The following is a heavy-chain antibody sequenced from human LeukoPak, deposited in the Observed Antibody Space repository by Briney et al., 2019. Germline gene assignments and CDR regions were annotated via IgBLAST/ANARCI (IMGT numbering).Heavy chain of an antibody. CDR1: GYTFTSYG. CDR2: ISAYNGNT. Sequence: ASVKVSCKASGYTFTSYGISWVRQAPGQGLEWMGWISAYNGNTNSAQNLQGRVTLTTDTSTSTAYMELRSLRSDDTAVYYCARVKPGSRQQLVPLNYYYYYMDVWGKGTTVTVSS. D-gene: IGHD6-13*01. J-gene: IGHJ6*03. V-gene: IGHV1-18*01. CDR3: ARVKPGSRQQLVPLNYYYYYMDV.